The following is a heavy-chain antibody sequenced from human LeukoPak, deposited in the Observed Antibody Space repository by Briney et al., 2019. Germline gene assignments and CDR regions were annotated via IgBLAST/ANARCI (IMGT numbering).Heavy chain of an antibody. CDR1: GYTFTSYA. J-gene: IGHJ4*02. V-gene: IGHV1-69*13. D-gene: IGHD3-9*01. CDR3: ARGPTSDYDILTGYLPYFDY. CDR2: IIPIFGTA. Sequence: SVKVSCKASGYTFTSYAMNWVRQAPGQGLEWMGGIIPIFGTANYAQKFQGRVTITADESTSTAYMELSSLRSEDTAVYYCARGPTSDYDILTGYLPYFDYWGQGTLVTVSS.